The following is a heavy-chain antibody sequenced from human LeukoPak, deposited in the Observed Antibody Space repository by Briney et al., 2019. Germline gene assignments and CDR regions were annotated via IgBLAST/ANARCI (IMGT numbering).Heavy chain of an antibody. V-gene: IGHV4-59*01. Sequence: SETLSLTCTVSGGSISSYYWSWIRQPPGKGLEWIGYIYYSGSTNYNPSLKSRVTITVDTSKNQFSRKLSSVTAADTAVYYCARGVALWAQNWGQGTLVAVSS. J-gene: IGHJ4*02. CDR3: ARGVALWAQN. CDR2: IYYSGST. D-gene: IGHD5-18*01. CDR1: GGSISSYY.